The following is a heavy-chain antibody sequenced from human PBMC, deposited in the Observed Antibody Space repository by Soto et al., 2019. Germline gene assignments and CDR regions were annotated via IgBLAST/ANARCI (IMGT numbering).Heavy chain of an antibody. V-gene: IGHV1-69*13. J-gene: IGHJ5*01. CDR2: IIHFFGTT. CDR1: GGTFSDYA. CDR3: ARGGFRFLAATWFDS. Sequence: SSVKVSCKASGGTFSDYAFNWVRQAPGQGLEWMGGIIHFFGTTNFAQKFQGRVTITADASTSTAYMELSSLKFEDTAVYYCARGGFRFLAATWFDSWGQGTPVTVSS. D-gene: IGHD3-3*01.